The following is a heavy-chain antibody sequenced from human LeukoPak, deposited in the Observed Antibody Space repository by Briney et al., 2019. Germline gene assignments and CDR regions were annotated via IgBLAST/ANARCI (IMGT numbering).Heavy chain of an antibody. V-gene: IGHV4-31*03. CDR1: GGSISSGGYY. J-gene: IGHJ3*02. D-gene: IGHD2-2*01. CDR3: ASCYLSHDAFDI. Sequence: SETLSLTCTVSGGSISSGGYYWSWIRQHPGKGLEWIGYIYYSGSTYYNPSLKSRVTISVDTSENQFSLKLSSVTAADTAVYYCASCYLSHDAFDIWGQGTMVTVSS. CDR2: IYYSGST.